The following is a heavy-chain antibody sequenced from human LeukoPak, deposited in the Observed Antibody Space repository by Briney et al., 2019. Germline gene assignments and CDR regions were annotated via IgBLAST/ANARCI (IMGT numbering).Heavy chain of an antibody. CDR2: INPNSGGT. J-gene: IGHJ6*02. Sequence: ASVKVSCKASGYTFTGYYMHWVRQAPGQGLGWMGWINPNSGGTNYAQKFQGRVTMTRDTSISTAYMELSRLRSDDTAVYYCARISYAGGPPRGMDVWGQGTTVTVSS. CDR1: GYTFTGYY. CDR3: ARISYAGGPPRGMDV. V-gene: IGHV1-2*02. D-gene: IGHD2-8*01.